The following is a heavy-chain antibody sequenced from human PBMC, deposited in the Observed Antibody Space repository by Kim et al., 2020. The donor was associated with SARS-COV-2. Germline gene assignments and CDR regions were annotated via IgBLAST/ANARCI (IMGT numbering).Heavy chain of an antibody. J-gene: IGHJ4*02. V-gene: IGHV4-34*01. D-gene: IGHD1-26*01. CDR3: ATYSGNRRVDY. CDR2: VSHSGST. CDR1: GGAFSGYY. Sequence: SETLSLTCAVYGGAFSGYYWSWVRQPPGKGLEWIGEVSHSGSTNYEPSLNSRVTISGDTSKNQVSLKLTSVTAADTAVYYCATYSGNRRVDYWGQGTLVT.